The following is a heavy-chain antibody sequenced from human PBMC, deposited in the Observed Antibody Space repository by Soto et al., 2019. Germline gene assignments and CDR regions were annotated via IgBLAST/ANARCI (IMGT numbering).Heavy chain of an antibody. D-gene: IGHD2-15*01. Sequence: QVQLVQSGAEVKKPGSLVKVSCKAPGGTFSSYAISWVRQAPGQGLEWMGGIIPIFGTAKYAQKFQGRVTITADESTSTGYMELSSLRSEDTAVYYCARSQGGSSSLDIYYYYYYGMDVWGQGTTVTVSS. CDR1: GGTFSSYA. V-gene: IGHV1-69*01. CDR2: IIPIFGTA. CDR3: ARSQGGSSSLDIYYYYYYGMDV. J-gene: IGHJ6*02.